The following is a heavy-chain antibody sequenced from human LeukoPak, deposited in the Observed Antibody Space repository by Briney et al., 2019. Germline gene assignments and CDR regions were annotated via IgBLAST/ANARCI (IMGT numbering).Heavy chain of an antibody. CDR1: AFRFSAYW. Sequence: GGSLRLSCAASAFRFSAYWMTWVRQTPGQGLERVAHINKDGSETYYVESVRGRFTISRDNAKNSLYLQMNSLRDDDTAVYFCTRDKGWQQFDSWGQGTLVTVSS. CDR3: TRDKGWQQFDS. D-gene: IGHD5-24*01. J-gene: IGHJ4*02. V-gene: IGHV3-7*01. CDR2: INKDGSET.